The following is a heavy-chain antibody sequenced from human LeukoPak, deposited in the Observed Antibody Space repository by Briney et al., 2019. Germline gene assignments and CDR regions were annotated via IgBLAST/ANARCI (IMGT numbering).Heavy chain of an antibody. CDR2: IYYSGST. D-gene: IGHD2-2*01. Sequence: KPSETLSLTCTVSGGSISSYYWSWIRQPPGKGLEWIGYIYYSGSTNYNPSLKSRVTISVDTSKNQFSRKLSSVTAADTAVYYCARVYCSSTSCYAPYFDYWGQGTLVTVSS. V-gene: IGHV4-59*01. CDR1: GGSISSYY. J-gene: IGHJ4*02. CDR3: ARVYCSSTSCYAPYFDY.